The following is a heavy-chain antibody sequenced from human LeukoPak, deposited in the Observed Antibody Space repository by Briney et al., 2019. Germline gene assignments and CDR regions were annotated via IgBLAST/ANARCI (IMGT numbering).Heavy chain of an antibody. D-gene: IGHD5-18*01. V-gene: IGHV1-69*05. CDR2: IIPIFGTA. CDR1: GGTFSSYA. CDR3: ETRGYSYGPPFY. J-gene: IGHJ4*02. Sequence: GASVKVSCKASGGTFSSYAISWVRQAPGQGLEWMGRIIPIFGTANYAQKFQGRVTITTDESTSTAYMELSSLRSEDTAVYYCETRGYSYGPPFYWGQGTLVTVSS.